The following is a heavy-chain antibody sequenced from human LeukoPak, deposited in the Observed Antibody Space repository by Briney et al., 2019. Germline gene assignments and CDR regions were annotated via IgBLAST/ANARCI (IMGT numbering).Heavy chain of an antibody. CDR2: IWYDGSNK. CDR3: ARVPSGSYSGSDY. CDR1: GFTFSSYG. Sequence: GGSLRLSCAASGFTFSSYGMHWVRQAPGKGLEWVAVIWYDGSNKYYADSVKGRFTISRGNSKNTLYLQMNSLRAEDTAVYYCARVPSGSYSGSDYWGQGTLVTVSS. J-gene: IGHJ4*02. D-gene: IGHD1-26*01. V-gene: IGHV3-33*01.